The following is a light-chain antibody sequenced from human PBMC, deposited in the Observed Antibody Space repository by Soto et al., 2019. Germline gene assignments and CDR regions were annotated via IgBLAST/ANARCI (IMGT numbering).Light chain of an antibody. Sequence: AIPLTQSPSSLSADVGDRVTITCRASQGINNDVAWFQQRPGSAPKLLIYDAINLQSGVPSKFSGSGSGAYIRLTISNLQTEDSATYYCFQAFNYPRTFGPGTRVDI. CDR2: DAI. V-gene: IGKV1-6*01. J-gene: IGKJ3*01. CDR3: FQAFNYPRT. CDR1: QGINND.